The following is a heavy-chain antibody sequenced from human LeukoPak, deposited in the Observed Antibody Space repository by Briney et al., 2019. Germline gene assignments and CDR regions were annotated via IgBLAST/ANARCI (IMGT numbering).Heavy chain of an antibody. D-gene: IGHD4-17*01. V-gene: IGHV1-2*02. CDR3: ARDRSGDYYYYMDV. CDR1: GYTFTGYY. CDR2: INPNSGGT. Sequence: GASVKVSCKASGYTFTGYYMHWVRQAPGQGLEWMGWINPNSGGTNYAQKFQGRVTMTRDTSISTAYMELSRLRSDDTAVYYCARDRSGDYYYYMDVWGKGTTVTVSS. J-gene: IGHJ6*03.